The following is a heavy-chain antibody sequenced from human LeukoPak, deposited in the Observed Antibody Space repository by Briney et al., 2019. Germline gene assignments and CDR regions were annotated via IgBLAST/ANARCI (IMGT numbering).Heavy chain of an antibody. CDR3: ARECYYDSSGCPFDY. J-gene: IGHJ4*02. D-gene: IGHD3-22*01. V-gene: IGHV1-2*02. Sequence: SVKVSCKASGYTFTSYYMHWVRQAPGQGLEWMGWINPNSGGTNYAQKFQGRVTMTRDTSISTAYMELSRLRSDDTAVYYCARECYYDSSGCPFDYWGQGTLVTVSS. CDR2: INPNSGGT. CDR1: GYTFTSYY.